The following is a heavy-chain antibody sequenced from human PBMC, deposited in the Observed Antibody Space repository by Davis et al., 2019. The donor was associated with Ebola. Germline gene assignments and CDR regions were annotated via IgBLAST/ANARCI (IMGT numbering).Heavy chain of an antibody. CDR3: ARAPSSGYYYSGSYMDV. CDR2: INPSGGST. J-gene: IGHJ6*03. Sequence: ASVKVSCKASGYTFTSYGISWVRQAPGQGLEWMGIINPSGGSTSYAQKFQGRVTMTRDTSTSTVYMELSSLRSEDTAVYYCARAPSSGYYYSGSYMDVWGKGTTVTVSS. D-gene: IGHD3-22*01. V-gene: IGHV1-46*01. CDR1: GYTFTSYG.